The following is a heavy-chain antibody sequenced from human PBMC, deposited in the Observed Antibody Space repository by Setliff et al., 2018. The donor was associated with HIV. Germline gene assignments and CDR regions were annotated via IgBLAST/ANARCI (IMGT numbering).Heavy chain of an antibody. CDR2: INPSGGST. V-gene: IGHV1-46*01. Sequence: ASVKVSCKASGYTFTSYYMHWVRQAPGQGLEWMGIINPSGGSTSYAQKFQGRVTMTRDTSTSTVYMELSSLRSEDTAVYYCARALFIPTYYYDSSGYYAPDYYFDYWGQGTLVTVSS. J-gene: IGHJ4*02. CDR1: GYTFTSYY. D-gene: IGHD3-22*01. CDR3: ARALFIPTYYYDSSGYYAPDYYFDY.